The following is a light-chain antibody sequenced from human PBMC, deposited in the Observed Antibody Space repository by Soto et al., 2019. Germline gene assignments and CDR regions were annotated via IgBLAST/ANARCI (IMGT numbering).Light chain of an antibody. CDR2: GAS. V-gene: IGKV3-20*01. CDR3: QQYGSSLPIT. Sequence: EIVLTQSPGTLSLSPGERDTLSCRASQSVSSSYLAWYQQKPGQAPRLLIYGASSRATGIPNRFSGSGSGTDFTLTISRLELYFFSVYYCQQYGSSLPITFGQGTRLEIK. J-gene: IGKJ5*01. CDR1: QSVSSSY.